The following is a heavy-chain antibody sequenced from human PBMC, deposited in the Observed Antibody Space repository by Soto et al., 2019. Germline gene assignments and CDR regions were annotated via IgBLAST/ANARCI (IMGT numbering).Heavy chain of an antibody. Sequence: GGSLRLSCAASGFTFSNAWMNWVRQAPGKGLEWVAVISYDGSNKYYADSVKGRFTISRDNSKNTLYLQMNSLRAEDTAVYYCAKDSPYSYGRRRSYYYGMDVWGKGTTVTVSS. J-gene: IGHJ6*04. CDR2: ISYDGSNK. D-gene: IGHD5-18*01. CDR3: AKDSPYSYGRRRSYYYGMDV. CDR1: GFTFSNAW. V-gene: IGHV3-30*18.